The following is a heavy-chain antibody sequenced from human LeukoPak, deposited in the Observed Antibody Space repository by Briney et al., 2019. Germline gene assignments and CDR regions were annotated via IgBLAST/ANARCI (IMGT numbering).Heavy chain of an antibody. CDR2: ISGSGGST. Sequence: PGGSLRLSCAASGFTFSSYAMSWVRQAPGKGLEWVSAISGSGGSTYYADSVKGRFTISRDNSKNTLYLQMNSLRAEDTAVYYCAKDGAGSQSYCSSTSCYVDYWGQGTLSPSPQ. CDR3: AKDGAGSQSYCSSTSCYVDY. V-gene: IGHV3-23*01. CDR1: GFTFSSYA. J-gene: IGHJ4*02. D-gene: IGHD2-2*01.